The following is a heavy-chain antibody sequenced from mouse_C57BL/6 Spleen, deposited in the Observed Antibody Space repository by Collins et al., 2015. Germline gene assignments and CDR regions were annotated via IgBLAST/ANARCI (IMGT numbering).Heavy chain of an antibody. CDR2: INTYTGEP. CDR3: ARVGGTRAMDY. D-gene: IGHD3-3*01. V-gene: IGHV9-3-1*01. CDR1: GYTFTNYG. J-gene: IGHJ4*01. Sequence: QIQLVQSGPELKKPGETVKISCKASGYTFTNYGMNWVKQAPGKGLKWMGRINTYTGEPTYADDFKGRFAFSLETSASTAYLQINNLKNEDTATYFCARVGGTRAMDYWGQGTSVTVSS.